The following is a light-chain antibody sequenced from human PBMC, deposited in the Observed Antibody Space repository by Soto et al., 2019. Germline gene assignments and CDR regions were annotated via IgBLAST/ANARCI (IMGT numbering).Light chain of an antibody. CDR2: GAS. CDR1: QSVSSN. CDR3: QQYAGSPRT. V-gene: IGKV3-20*01. J-gene: IGKJ1*01. Sequence: PGDRVTLSCRASQSVSSNLAWYQQKPGQTPRLLIYGASSRATGIPDRVSGSGSGTDFTLTISGLEPEDFAVYFCQQYAGSPRTFGQGTKVDIK.